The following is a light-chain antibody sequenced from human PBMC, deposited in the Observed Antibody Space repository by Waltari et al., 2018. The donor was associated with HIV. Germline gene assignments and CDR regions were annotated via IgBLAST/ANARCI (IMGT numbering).Light chain of an antibody. CDR3: SSFTSSSTVV. Sequence: QSALTQPPSVSGSPGQSVTISCTGTSSDVGSYNLVSWYQQSPGTAPKLMVYEVTYRPSGVPERFSGSKAGNTASLTISGLQAEDEPDYYCSSFTSSSTVVFGGGTKLTVL. CDR1: SSDVGSYNL. CDR2: EVT. V-gene: IGLV2-18*02. J-gene: IGLJ3*02.